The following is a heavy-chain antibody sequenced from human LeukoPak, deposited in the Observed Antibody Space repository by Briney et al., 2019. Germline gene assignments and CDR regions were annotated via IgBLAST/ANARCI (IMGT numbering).Heavy chain of an antibody. Sequence: GGSLRLSCAASGFTLSSYGMHWVRQAPGKGPEWVAFIRYDGSNKYYADSVKGRFTISRDNSKNTLYLQMNSLRVEDTAVYYCAKDRISDFLGDSSYFDYWGQGTLVTVSS. V-gene: IGHV3-30*02. J-gene: IGHJ4*02. CDR3: AKDRISDFLGDSSYFDY. CDR2: IRYDGSNK. CDR1: GFTLSSYG. D-gene: IGHD3-3*01.